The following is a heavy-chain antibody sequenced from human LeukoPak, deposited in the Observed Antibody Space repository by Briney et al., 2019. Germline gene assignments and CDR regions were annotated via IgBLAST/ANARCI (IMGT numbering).Heavy chain of an antibody. CDR1: GGSISSYY. CDR3: ARAKGYFDY. CDR2: IYYSGST. J-gene: IGHJ4*02. Sequence: PSETLSLTCTVSGGSISSYYWSWIRQPPGKGLEWIGYIYYSGSTNYNPSLKSRVTISVDTSKNPFSLKLSSVTAADTAVYYCARAKGYFDYWGQGTLVTVSS. V-gene: IGHV4-59*08.